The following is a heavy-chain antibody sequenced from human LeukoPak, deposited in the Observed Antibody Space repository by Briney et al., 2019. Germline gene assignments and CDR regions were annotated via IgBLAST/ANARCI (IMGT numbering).Heavy chain of an antibody. V-gene: IGHV1-8*01. CDR1: GYTFTSYD. CDR3: ARGSGGSYYFDY. J-gene: IGHJ4*02. CDR2: MNPNRGNT. D-gene: IGHD1-26*01. Sequence: ASVKVSCKASGYTFTSYDINWVRQATGQGLKWMGWMNPNRGNTGYAQKLQGRVTMTRNTSISTAYMELSSLRSEDTAVYYCARGSGGSYYFDYWGQGTLVTVSS.